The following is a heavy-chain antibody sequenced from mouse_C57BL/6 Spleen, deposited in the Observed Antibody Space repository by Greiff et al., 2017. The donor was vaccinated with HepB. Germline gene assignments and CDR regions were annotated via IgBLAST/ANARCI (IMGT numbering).Heavy chain of an antibody. Sequence: QVQLQQSGSELRSPGSSVKLSCKDFDSEVFPIAYMSWVRQKPGHGFEWIGGILPSIGRTIYGEKFEDKATLDADTLSNTAYLELNSLTSEDSAIYYCARPGGYYGGWYFDVWGTGTTVTVSS. D-gene: IGHD1-1*01. V-gene: IGHV15-2*01. CDR2: ILPSIGRT. J-gene: IGHJ1*03. CDR1: DSEVFPIAY. CDR3: ARPGGYYGGWYFDV.